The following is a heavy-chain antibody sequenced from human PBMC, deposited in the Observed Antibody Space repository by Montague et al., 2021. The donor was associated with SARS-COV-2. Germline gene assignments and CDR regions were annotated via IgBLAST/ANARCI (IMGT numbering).Heavy chain of an antibody. CDR2: INHSGST. Sequence: SETLSLTCAVYGGSFSDYYWNWIRQPPGKGLEWIGEINHSGSTNXNPSLKSRVTIAVDTSKNQFSLKLTSVTAADTAVFYCARSTVTNSPFGFSNKLRSRYNGMDVWGQGTTVTVSS. CDR1: GGSFSDYY. CDR3: ARSTVTNSPFGFSNKLRSRYNGMDV. V-gene: IGHV4-34*01. J-gene: IGHJ6*02. D-gene: IGHD4-17*01.